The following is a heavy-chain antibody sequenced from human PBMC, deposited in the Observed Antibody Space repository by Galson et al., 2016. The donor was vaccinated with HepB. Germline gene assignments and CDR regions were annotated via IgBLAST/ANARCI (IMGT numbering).Heavy chain of an antibody. J-gene: IGHJ5*02. CDR3: AKHTWQQQLVREGHLGP. CDR2: ISWDSTKT. D-gene: IGHD5-24*01. CDR1: GFIFDDFS. V-gene: IGHV3-9*01. Sequence: SLRLSCAASGFIFDDFSLHWVRQRPGQGLEWVSGISWDSTKTHYADSVRGRFTISRDNAQKSLFLEMNNLKPEDTATYYCAKHTWQQQLVREGHLGPWGQGTLVAVSS.